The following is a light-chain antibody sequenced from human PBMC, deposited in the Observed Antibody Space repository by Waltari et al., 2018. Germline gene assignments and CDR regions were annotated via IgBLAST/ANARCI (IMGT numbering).Light chain of an antibody. J-gene: IGLJ2*01. Sequence: QAVLTQPASLSASPGASASLPCTLRSAINVATYKIYWSQQRPGSPPQFLMKYRSYSTTQHGSGVPSRFSGASDTSANAGILLSSGVQSEDEADYYCMILHNNAVVFGGGTKLTVL. CDR1: SAINVATYK. CDR3: MILHNNAVV. CDR2: YRSYSTT. V-gene: IGLV5-45*01.